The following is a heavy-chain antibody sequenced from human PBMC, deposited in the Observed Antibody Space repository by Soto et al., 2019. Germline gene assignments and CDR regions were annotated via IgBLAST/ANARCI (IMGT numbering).Heavy chain of an antibody. CDR1: GYTFTSYD. J-gene: IGHJ6*02. D-gene: IGHD6-6*01. CDR3: ARAGRIAARRGGAGGMDV. Sequence: QVQLVQSGAEVKKPGASVKVSCKASGYTFTSYDINWVRQATGQGLEWMGWMNPNSCNTGYAQKFQGRVTMTRNTSISTAYMELSSLRSEDTAVYYCARAGRIAARRGGAGGMDVWGQGTTVTVSS. CDR2: MNPNSCNT. V-gene: IGHV1-8*01.